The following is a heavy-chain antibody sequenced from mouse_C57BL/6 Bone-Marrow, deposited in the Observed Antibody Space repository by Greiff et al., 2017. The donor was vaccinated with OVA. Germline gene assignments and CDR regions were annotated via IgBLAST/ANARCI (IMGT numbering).Heavy chain of an antibody. V-gene: IGHV5-4*01. J-gene: IGHJ3*01. Sequence: EVQVVESGGGLVKPGGSLKLSCAASGFTFSSYAMSWVRQTPEKRLEWVATISDGGSYTYYPDNVKGRFTISRDNAKNNLYLQMSHLKSEDTAMYYCARDFTTVVATRAWFAYWGQGTLVTVSA. CDR1: GFTFSSYA. CDR3: ARDFTTVVATRAWFAY. D-gene: IGHD1-1*01. CDR2: ISDGGSYT.